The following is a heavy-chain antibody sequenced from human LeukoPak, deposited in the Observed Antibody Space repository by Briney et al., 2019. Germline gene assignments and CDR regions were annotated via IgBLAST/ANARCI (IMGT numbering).Heavy chain of an antibody. D-gene: IGHD1-26*01. CDR2: VDHTGST. V-gene: IGHV4-59*01. Sequence: PSETLSLTCSVSDDSITMYYWTWIRQPPGKGLEWIGYVDHTGSTNFNPSLNGRVSISRDTSKNQFSLKLSSVTAADTAVYYCAREEALGSGSFDYWGQGTLVTVSS. J-gene: IGHJ4*02. CDR1: DDSITMYY. CDR3: AREEALGSGSFDY.